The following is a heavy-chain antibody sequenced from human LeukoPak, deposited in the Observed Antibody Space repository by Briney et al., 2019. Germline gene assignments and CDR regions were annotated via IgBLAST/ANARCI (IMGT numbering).Heavy chain of an antibody. J-gene: IGHJ4*02. CDR3: ARVQAYGGKGYFDY. Sequence: PSETLSLTCTVSGGSISSYYWSWIRQPPGKGLEWIGYIYYSGSTNYNPSLKSRVTISVDTSKNQFSLKQSSVTAADTAVYYCARVQAYGGKGYFDYWGQGTLVTVSS. D-gene: IGHD4-23*01. V-gene: IGHV4-59*01. CDR1: GGSISSYY. CDR2: IYYSGST.